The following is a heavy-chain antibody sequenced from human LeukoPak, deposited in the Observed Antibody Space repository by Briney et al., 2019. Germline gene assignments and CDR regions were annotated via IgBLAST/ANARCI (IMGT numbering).Heavy chain of an antibody. CDR2: LYHGGST. CDR3: ARHVSDGSGTFYLPFHY. Sequence: SETLSLTCTVSGGSISNSGYSWGWIRQPPGKGLEWIGSLYHGGSTYYNPSLKSRVTISVDTSKNQFSLKLSSVTAADTAVYYCARHVSDGSGTFYLPFHYWGQGTLVTVSS. V-gene: IGHV4-39*01. D-gene: IGHD3-10*01. CDR1: GGSISNSGYS. J-gene: IGHJ4*02.